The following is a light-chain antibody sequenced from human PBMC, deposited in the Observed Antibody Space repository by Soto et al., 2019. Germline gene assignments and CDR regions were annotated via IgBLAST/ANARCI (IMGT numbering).Light chain of an antibody. CDR1: QSVTNNY. Sequence: EIVLTQSPATLSLSPRERATLFCRASQSVTNNYLAWYQQKPGQAPRLLIYGASTRATDIPDRFSGSGSGTDFILTISRLEPEDFAVYYCQQYDRSPSWTFGQGTKVEIK. J-gene: IGKJ1*01. V-gene: IGKV3-20*01. CDR3: QQYDRSPSWT. CDR2: GAS.